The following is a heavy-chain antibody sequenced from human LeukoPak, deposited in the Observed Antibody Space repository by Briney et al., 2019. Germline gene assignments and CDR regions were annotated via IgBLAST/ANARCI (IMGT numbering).Heavy chain of an antibody. Sequence: GGSLRLSCAASGFDLNTYEMNWVRQAPGKGLEWIADITISGHTKNYADSVKGRFTISRDNAGTSLYPQMNSLRVEDTGVYYCARGDPHADLWGQGTLVTVSS. J-gene: IGHJ5*02. CDR3: ARGDPHADL. CDR1: GFDLNTYE. V-gene: IGHV3-48*03. CDR2: ITISGHTK.